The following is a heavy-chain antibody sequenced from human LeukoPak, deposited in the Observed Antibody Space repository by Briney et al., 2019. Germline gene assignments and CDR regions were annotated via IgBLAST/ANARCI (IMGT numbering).Heavy chain of an antibody. CDR1: GFTFSSYW. D-gene: IGHD2-2*01. Sequence: GGSLRLSCAASGFTFSSYWVSWVRQAPGKGLEWVANIKQDGSEKYYVDSVKGRFTIPRDNAKNSLYLQMNSLRAEDTAVYYCARDQVVPAAYDYWGQGTLVTVSS. CDR3: ARDQVVPAAYDY. V-gene: IGHV3-7*01. J-gene: IGHJ4*02. CDR2: IKQDGSEK.